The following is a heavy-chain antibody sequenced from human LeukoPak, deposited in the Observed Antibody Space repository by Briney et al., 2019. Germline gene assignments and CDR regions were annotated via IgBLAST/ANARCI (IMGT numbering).Heavy chain of an antibody. Sequence: GGSLRLSCAASGFNFSSYGMNWVRQAPGKGLEWVSVIYSGGSTYYADSVKGRFTISRDNSKNTLYLQMNSLRAEDTAVYYCASWSIAVAGFDYWGQGTLVTVSS. J-gene: IGHJ4*02. V-gene: IGHV3-53*01. CDR1: GFNFSSYG. D-gene: IGHD6-19*01. CDR3: ASWSIAVAGFDY. CDR2: IYSGGST.